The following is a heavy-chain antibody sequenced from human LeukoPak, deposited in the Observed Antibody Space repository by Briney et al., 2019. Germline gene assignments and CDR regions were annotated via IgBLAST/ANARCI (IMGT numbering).Heavy chain of an antibody. D-gene: IGHD3-16*01. V-gene: IGHV4-59*01. CDR1: GDSISPYY. CDR2: VYYRGNT. Sequence: SETLSLTCSVSGDSISPYYWSWIRQPPGKGLEWIGFVYYRGNTNYNPSLKSRVTISVDTSKNQFSLKLNSVAAADTAVYYCTRDGVSWILDYWGQGTLVTVSS. CDR3: TRDGVSWILDY. J-gene: IGHJ4*02.